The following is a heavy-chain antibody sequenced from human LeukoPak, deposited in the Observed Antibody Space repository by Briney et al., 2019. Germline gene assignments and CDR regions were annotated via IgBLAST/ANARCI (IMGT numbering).Heavy chain of an antibody. CDR2: FDPEDGET. Sequence: ASVKVSCKVSGYTLTELSMHWVRQAPGKGLEWMGGFDPEDGETIYAQKFQGRVTMTEDTSTDTAYMELSSLRSEDTAVYYCATALVSRGYYYYYIDVRGKGTTVTVSS. V-gene: IGHV1-24*01. J-gene: IGHJ6*03. D-gene: IGHD2-8*02. CDR3: ATALVSRGYYYYYIDV. CDR1: GYTLTELS.